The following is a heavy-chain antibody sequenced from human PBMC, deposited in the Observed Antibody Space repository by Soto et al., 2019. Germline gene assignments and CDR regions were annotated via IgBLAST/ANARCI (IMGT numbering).Heavy chain of an antibody. D-gene: IGHD3-22*01. CDR1: GGTHSSYA. J-gene: IGHJ4*02. CDR2: IIPIFGTR. Sequence: QVQLVQSGAEVKKPGSSVKVSCKVTGGTHSSYAITWVRQAPGQGLEWMGGIIPIFGTRNYAPTLQGRVTISAVDSTNTAYLELSSLRSEDTAIYYCARGRGLYNSGRSQLDYWGQGTLVTVSS. CDR3: ARGRGLYNSGRSQLDY. V-gene: IGHV1-69*01.